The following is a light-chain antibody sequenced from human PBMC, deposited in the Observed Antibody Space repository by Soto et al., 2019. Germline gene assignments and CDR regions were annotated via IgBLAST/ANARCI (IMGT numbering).Light chain of an antibody. CDR3: QQYGSLIT. CDR2: GAS. CDR1: QSVSNNY. V-gene: IGKV3-20*01. J-gene: IGKJ5*01. Sequence: ELVLTQYAGTLSVSGRKRATVCCRASQSVSNNYLAWYQQKPGQAPRLLIYGASNRATGIPDRFSGSGSGTDFTLPITRLEPEDSAVYYCQQYGSLITFGQGTRLEIK.